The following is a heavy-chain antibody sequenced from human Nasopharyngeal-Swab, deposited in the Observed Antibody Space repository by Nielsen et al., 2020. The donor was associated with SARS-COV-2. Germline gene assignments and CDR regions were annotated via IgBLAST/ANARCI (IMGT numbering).Heavy chain of an antibody. CDR1: GFNFSSYE. Sequence: GGSLSLSCAASGFNFSSYEMNWVRQDKGKGPEWVSYISSSGSTIYYADSAKGRFTISRDNAKNSLYLQMNSLRAEDTAVYYCARVRYSYGYAQFDYWGQGTLVTVSS. CDR3: ARVRYSYGYAQFDY. J-gene: IGHJ4*02. V-gene: IGHV3-48*03. CDR2: ISSSGSTI. D-gene: IGHD5-18*01.